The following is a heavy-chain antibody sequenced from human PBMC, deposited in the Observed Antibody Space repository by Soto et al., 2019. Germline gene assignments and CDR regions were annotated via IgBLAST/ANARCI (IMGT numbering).Heavy chain of an antibody. CDR3: AKEDITMVRGVTEGPFDY. V-gene: IGHV3-30*18. J-gene: IGHJ4*02. D-gene: IGHD3-10*01. CDR2: ISYDGSNK. CDR1: GFTFSSYG. Sequence: QVQLVESGGGVVQPGRSLRLSCAASGFTFSSYGMHWVRQAPGKGLEWVAVISYDGSNKYYADSVKGRFTISRDNSKKTLYLHMNSLRAEDTAVYYCAKEDITMVRGVTEGPFDYLGQGTLVTVSS.